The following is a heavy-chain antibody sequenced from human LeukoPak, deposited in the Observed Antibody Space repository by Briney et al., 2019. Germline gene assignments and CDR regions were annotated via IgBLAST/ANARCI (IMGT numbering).Heavy chain of an antibody. V-gene: IGHV1-2*06. D-gene: IGHD2-2*01. CDR1: GYTFTGYY. CDR2: INPNSGGT. J-gene: IGHJ4*02. Sequence: ASVKVSCKASGYTFTGYYMHWVRQAPGQGLEWMGRINPNSGGTNYAQKFQGRVTMTRDTSISTAYMELSRLRSDDTAVYYCARPIWGDIVVVPAASPDYWGQGTLVTVSS. CDR3: ARPIWGDIVVVPAASPDY.